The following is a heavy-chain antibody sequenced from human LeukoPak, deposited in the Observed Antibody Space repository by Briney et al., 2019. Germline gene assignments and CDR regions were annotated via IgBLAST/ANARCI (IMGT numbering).Heavy chain of an antibody. CDR2: ISPDGSEQ. CDR3: ARYGTGFDY. CDR1: GFTFSSFW. Sequence: GESLRLSCAASGFTFSSFWMSWVRQAPGKGLEWVANISPDGSEQNYVDSVKGRFTISRDNAKNSLYLQMNSLRAEDTAVYYCARYGTGFDYWGQGTLVTVSS. V-gene: IGHV3-7*05. J-gene: IGHJ4*02. D-gene: IGHD3-10*01.